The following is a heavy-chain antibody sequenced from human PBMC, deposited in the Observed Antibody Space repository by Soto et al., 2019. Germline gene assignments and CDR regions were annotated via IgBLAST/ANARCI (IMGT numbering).Heavy chain of an antibody. D-gene: IGHD3-22*01. CDR3: AKSITMIVVVRPLDAFDI. V-gene: IGHV3-23*01. CDR2: ISGSGGST. Sequence: GGSLRLSCAASGFSFSSYAMSWVRQAPGKGLEWVSGISGSGGSTYYADSVKGRFTISRDNSKNTLYLQMNSLRAEDTAVYYCAKSITMIVVVRPLDAFDIWGQGTMVTVSS. J-gene: IGHJ3*02. CDR1: GFSFSSYA.